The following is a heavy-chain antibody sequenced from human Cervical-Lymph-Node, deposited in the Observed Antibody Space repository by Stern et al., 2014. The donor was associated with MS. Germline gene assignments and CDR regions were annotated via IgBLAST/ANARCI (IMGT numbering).Heavy chain of an antibody. V-gene: IGHV1-69*01. CDR3: ARLGSGYDSSYLDF. Sequence: QVQLVQSGSVAKKPGSSVKVSCKVSGGTFSTERISWVRQAPGQGLEWLGSIIPIFGPADYARQSQGRVTIIADESTSEVHMELRSLRSEDTGVYYCARLGSGYDSSYLDFWGQGSLVTVSS. J-gene: IGHJ4*02. CDR1: GGTFSTER. CDR2: IIPIFGPA. D-gene: IGHD5-12*01.